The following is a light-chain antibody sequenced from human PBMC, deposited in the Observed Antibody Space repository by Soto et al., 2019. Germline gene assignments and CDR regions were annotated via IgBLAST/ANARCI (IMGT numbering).Light chain of an antibody. Sequence: EIVLTQSPGTLSLSPGERATLSCRASQSVSSSYLAWYQQKPGQAPRLLIYGASSRATGIQDRFSGSGSGTDFTLTISRLEPEEFAVYYCQQYGSSSITFGQGTRLDIK. CDR2: GAS. J-gene: IGKJ5*01. CDR1: QSVSSSY. CDR3: QQYGSSSIT. V-gene: IGKV3-20*01.